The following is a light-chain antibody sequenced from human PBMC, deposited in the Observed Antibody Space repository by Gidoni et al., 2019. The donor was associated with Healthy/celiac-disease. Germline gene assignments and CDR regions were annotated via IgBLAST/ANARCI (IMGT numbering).Light chain of an antibody. Sequence: SYVLTQPPSVSVAPGKPARITCGGNNIGSKSVHWYQQKPGQAPALVIYYDSDRPSGIPERFSGSNSGNTATLTISRVEAGDEADYYCQVWDSSSGVVFGGGTKLTVL. CDR2: YDS. J-gene: IGLJ2*01. V-gene: IGLV3-21*04. CDR3: QVWDSSSGVV. CDR1: NIGSKS.